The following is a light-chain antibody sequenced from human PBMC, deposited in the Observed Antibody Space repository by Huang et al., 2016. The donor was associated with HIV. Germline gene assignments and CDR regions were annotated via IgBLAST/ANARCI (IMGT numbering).Light chain of an antibody. J-gene: IGKJ1*01. CDR1: QSVSTD. CDR3: HQYNNWPPGT. CDR2: GAS. Sequence: EMVMTQSPATLSVSAGERATLSCRASQSVSTDLAWYQQRPGQAPRLLIYGASTRATGIPARFSGSGSGTDFTLTISSLQSVDVALYYCHQYNNWPPGTFGQGTKVEIK. V-gene: IGKV3-15*01.